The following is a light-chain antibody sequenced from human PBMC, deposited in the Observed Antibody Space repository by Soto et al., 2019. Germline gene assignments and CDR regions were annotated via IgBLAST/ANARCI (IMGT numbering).Light chain of an antibody. Sequence: EIVMTQSPATLSVPPGERVTLSCRASQSVSSNLAWYQQKPGQAPRLLIYGASARATGIPVRFSGSGSGTEFTLTISSLQSEDFAVYYCQQYKNWPPWYTFGQGTKLEI. V-gene: IGKV3-15*01. CDR2: GAS. CDR3: QQYKNWPPWYT. CDR1: QSVSSN. J-gene: IGKJ2*01.